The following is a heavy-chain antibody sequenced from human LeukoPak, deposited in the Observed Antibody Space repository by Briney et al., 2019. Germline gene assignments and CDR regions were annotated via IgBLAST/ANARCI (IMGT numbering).Heavy chain of an antibody. V-gene: IGHV3-30*02. CDR3: AKDQGFLIAAADNFDF. CDR1: GFTFSSYG. D-gene: IGHD6-13*01. Sequence: GGSLRLSCAASGFTFSSYGMHWVRQAPGKGLEWVAFIRYDESNKHYADSVKGRFTISRDNSKNTLYLQMNSLRAEDTAVYYCAKDQGFLIAAADNFDFWGQGTLVTVSS. J-gene: IGHJ4*02. CDR2: IRYDESNK.